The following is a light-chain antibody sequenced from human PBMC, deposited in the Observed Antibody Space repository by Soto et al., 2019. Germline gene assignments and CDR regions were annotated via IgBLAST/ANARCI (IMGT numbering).Light chain of an antibody. CDR2: EVS. J-gene: IGLJ1*01. CDR1: SSDVDAYNH. V-gene: IGLV2-14*01. Sequence: QSALTQPASVSGSAGQSMTISCTGTSSDVDAYNHVSWYQQHPGKAPKLMIYEVSNRPSGVSNRFSGSKSGNTASLTISGLQAEDEADYYCSPYTSTNTYVFGTGTKVTV. CDR3: SPYTSTNTYV.